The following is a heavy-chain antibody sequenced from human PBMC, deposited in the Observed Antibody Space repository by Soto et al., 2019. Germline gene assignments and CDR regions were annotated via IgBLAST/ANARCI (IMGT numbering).Heavy chain of an antibody. CDR2: IKSKTDGGTT. J-gene: IGHJ4*02. V-gene: IGHV3-15*01. CDR3: TTLTAFMTTVTNFDY. D-gene: IGHD4-17*01. CDR1: GFTFSNAW. Sequence: GGSLRLSCAASGFTFSNAWMSWVRQAPGKGLEWVGRIKSKTDGGTTDYAAPVKGRFTISRDDSKNTLYLQMNSLKTEDTAVYYCTTLTAFMTTVTNFDYWGQGTLVTVSS.